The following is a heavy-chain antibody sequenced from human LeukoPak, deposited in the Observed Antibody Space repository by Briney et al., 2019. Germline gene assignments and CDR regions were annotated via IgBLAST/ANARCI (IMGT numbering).Heavy chain of an antibody. CDR1: GYTFTGYY. V-gene: IGHV1-2*02. CDR3: ARGDSDLGWFDP. J-gene: IGHJ5*02. D-gene: IGHD3-22*01. Sequence: ASVKVSCKASGYTFTGYYMHWVRQAPGQGLEWMGWINPNSGGTNYAQKFQGRVAMTRDTSISTAYMELSRLRSDDTAVYYCARGDSDLGWFDPWGQGTLVTVSP. CDR2: INPNSGGT.